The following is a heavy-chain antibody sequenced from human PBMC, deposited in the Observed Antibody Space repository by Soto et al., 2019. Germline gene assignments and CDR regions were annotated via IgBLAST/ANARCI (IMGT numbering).Heavy chain of an antibody. Sequence: GGSLRLSCAASGFTFSSYEMNWVRQAPGKGLEWVSYISSSGSTIYYADSVKGRFTISRDNAKNSLYLQMNSLRAEDTAVYYCARGDFWSGYYGYGMDVWGQGTTVTVSS. J-gene: IGHJ6*02. D-gene: IGHD3-3*01. CDR1: GFTFSSYE. CDR2: ISSSGSTI. V-gene: IGHV3-48*03. CDR3: ARGDFWSGYYGYGMDV.